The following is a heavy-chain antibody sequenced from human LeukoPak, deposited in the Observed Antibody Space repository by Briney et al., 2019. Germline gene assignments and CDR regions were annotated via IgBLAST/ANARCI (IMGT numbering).Heavy chain of an antibody. CDR2: IWNDGSDK. Sequence: AGGSLRLSCAASQFTFSHYGMHWIRQAPVKGLQWVAVIWNDGSDKYYSDSVKGRFTVSRDNSNNMVYLQMNSLTADDSGVYYCAKDAQRGFDYSNSLQYWGRGTLVTVSS. D-gene: IGHD4-11*01. CDR3: AKDAQRGFDYSNSLQY. V-gene: IGHV3-33*06. CDR1: QFTFSHYG. J-gene: IGHJ4*02.